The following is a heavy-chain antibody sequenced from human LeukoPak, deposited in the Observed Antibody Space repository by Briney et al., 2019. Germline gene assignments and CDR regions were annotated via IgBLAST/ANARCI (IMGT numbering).Heavy chain of an antibody. V-gene: IGHV3-48*02. CDR3: AREYCSSASCYLYYFDY. CDR2: ISSSSSTI. CDR1: GFTFSSYS. D-gene: IGHD2-2*01. J-gene: IGHJ4*02. Sequence: PGGSLRLSCAASGFTFSSYSMNWVRQAPGKGLEWVSYISSSSSTIYYADSVKGRFTISRDNAKNSLYLQMNSLRDEDTAVYYCAREYCSSASCYLYYFDYWGQGTLVTVSS.